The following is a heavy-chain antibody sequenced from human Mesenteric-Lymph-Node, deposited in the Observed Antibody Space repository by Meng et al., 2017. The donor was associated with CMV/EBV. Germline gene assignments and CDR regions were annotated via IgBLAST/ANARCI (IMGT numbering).Heavy chain of an antibody. CDR2: ILYDGSDR. J-gene: IGHJ4*02. V-gene: IGHV3-30*02. Sequence: GGSLRLSCAASGFTFDDNGMSWVRQAPGKGLEWVAYILYDGSDRSFADSVKGRFTISRDNSKKTLHLQMNSLRAEDTAVYYCAKMDIVATRVDHWGQGTLVTVSS. CDR3: AKMDIVATRVDH. CDR1: GFTFDDNG. D-gene: IGHD5-12*01.